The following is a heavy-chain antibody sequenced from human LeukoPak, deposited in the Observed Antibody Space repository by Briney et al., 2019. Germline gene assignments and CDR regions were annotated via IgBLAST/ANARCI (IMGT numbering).Heavy chain of an antibody. CDR1: GFTFDDYG. J-gene: IGHJ3*02. CDR2: INWNGGST. V-gene: IGHV3-20*04. CDR3: ARDYDSSGYSDAFDI. D-gene: IGHD3-22*01. Sequence: GGSLRLSCAASGFTFDDYGMSWVRQVPGKGLDWVSGINWNGGSTGYADCVKGRFTISRDNAKNSLYLQMNSLRAEDTALYYCARDYDSSGYSDAFDIWGQGTMVTVSS.